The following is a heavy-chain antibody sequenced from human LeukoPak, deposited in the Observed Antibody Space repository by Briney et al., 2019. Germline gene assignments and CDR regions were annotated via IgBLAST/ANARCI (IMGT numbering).Heavy chain of an antibody. Sequence: SETLSLTCTVSGGSISNYYWSWIRQPPGKGLEWIGYIYYIGSTKYNPSLKSRVTTSVDTSKNQFSLKLSSVTAADTAVYYCARQSFAPFQVGPETPIESWGQGTLVTVSS. V-gene: IGHV4-59*08. D-gene: IGHD1-26*01. CDR3: ARQSFAPFQVGPETPIES. J-gene: IGHJ4*02. CDR2: IYYIGST. CDR1: GGSISNYY.